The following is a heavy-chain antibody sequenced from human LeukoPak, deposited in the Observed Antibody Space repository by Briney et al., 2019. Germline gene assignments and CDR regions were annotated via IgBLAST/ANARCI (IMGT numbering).Heavy chain of an antibody. CDR1: GGSISSSSYY. J-gene: IGHJ5*02. Sequence: SETLSLTCTVSGGSISSSSYYWGWIRQPPGKGLEWIGSIYYSGSTYYNPSRKSRVTISVDTSKNQFSLKLSSVTAADTAVYYCARHLTSSWFGELTRWFDPWGQGTLVTVSS. CDR3: ARHLTSSWFGELTRWFDP. CDR2: IYYSGST. D-gene: IGHD3-10*01. V-gene: IGHV4-39*01.